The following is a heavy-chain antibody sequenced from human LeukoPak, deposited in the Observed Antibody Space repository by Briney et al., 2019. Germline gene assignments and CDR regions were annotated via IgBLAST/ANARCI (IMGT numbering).Heavy chain of an antibody. V-gene: IGHV7-4-1*02. CDR2: INTNTGNP. CDR1: GYTFTGYY. Sequence: ASVEVSCKASGYTFTGYYMHWVRQAPGQGLEWMGWINTNTGNPTYAQGFTGRFVFSLDTSVSTAYLQISSLKAEDTAVYYCARSYDSSGYYYFDYWGQGTLVTVSS. CDR3: ARSYDSSGYYYFDY. D-gene: IGHD3-22*01. J-gene: IGHJ4*02.